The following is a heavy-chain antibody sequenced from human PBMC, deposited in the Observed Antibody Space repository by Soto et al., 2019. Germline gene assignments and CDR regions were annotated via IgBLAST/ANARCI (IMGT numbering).Heavy chain of an antibody. CDR3: ARDLGYVGVYYYGMDV. CDR2: IYHSGST. J-gene: IGHJ6*01. CDR1: GGFISSSNW. D-gene: IGHD3-16*01. V-gene: IGHV4-4*02. Sequence: PSETLSLTCAVSGGFISSSNWWSWVRQPPGKGLEWIGEIYHSGSTNYNPSLKSRVTISVDKSKNQFSLKLSSVTAADTAVYYCARDLGYVGVYYYGMDVWGQGTTVTVSS.